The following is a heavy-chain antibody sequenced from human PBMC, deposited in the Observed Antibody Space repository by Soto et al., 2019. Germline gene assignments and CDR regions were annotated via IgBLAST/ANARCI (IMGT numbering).Heavy chain of an antibody. Sequence: QVQLVQSGAEVKKPGASVKVSCKASGYTFTSYYMHCVRQAPGQVLEWMGIINPSGFITSYAQKFHGRVTMTRDTSTSTVYMELSSLRSEDTAVYYCARDGSSSYSSGWYYFDYWGQGTLVTVSS. D-gene: IGHD6-19*01. J-gene: IGHJ4*02. V-gene: IGHV1-46*01. CDR1: GYTFTSYY. CDR2: INPSGFIT. CDR3: ARDGSSSYSSGWYYFDY.